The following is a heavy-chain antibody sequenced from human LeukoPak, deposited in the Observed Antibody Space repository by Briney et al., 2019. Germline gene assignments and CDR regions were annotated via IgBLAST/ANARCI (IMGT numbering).Heavy chain of an antibody. Sequence: QPGGSLRLPCVASGFTLSAYMMSWVRQAPGKGLEWVSGISGGAGGAFYSDSVRGRFTISRDSPKNTLYLQMNSLRVEDTAVYYCTKDPLDYWGQGTLVTVSS. CDR3: TKDPLDY. J-gene: IGHJ4*02. V-gene: IGHV3-23*01. CDR2: ISGGAGGA. CDR1: GFTLSAYM.